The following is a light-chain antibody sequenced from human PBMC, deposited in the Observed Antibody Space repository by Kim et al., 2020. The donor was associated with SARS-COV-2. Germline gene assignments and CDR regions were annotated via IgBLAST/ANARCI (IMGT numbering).Light chain of an antibody. V-gene: IGKV3-20*01. Sequence: SPGERATLSCRTSQSVCSHCLAWYQKKPGRAPRLLMYSVSNRDTGIPDRFSASGSGTDFTLTISRLEPEDFAVYYCQQYGMTPPYTFGRGTKLEIK. J-gene: IGKJ2*01. CDR1: QSVCSHC. CDR3: QQYGMTPPYT. CDR2: SVS.